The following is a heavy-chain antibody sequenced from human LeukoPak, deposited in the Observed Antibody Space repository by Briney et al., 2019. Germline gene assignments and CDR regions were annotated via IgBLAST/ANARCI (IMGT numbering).Heavy chain of an antibody. CDR2: ITSSNNYI. J-gene: IGHJ2*01. D-gene: IGHD1-26*01. CDR1: GFTFGDYA. V-gene: IGHV3-21*01. Sequence: GGSLRLSCTASGFTFGDYAMNWVRQAPGKGLEWVSSITSSNNYIYYADSMKGRFTISRDNAKNSLYLQMNSLRAEDTAVYYCVTTWGAHYWYFDLWGRGALVTVSS. CDR3: VTTWGAHYWYFDL.